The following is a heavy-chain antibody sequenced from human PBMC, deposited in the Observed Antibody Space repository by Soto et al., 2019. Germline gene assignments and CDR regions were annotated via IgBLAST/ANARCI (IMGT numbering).Heavy chain of an antibody. D-gene: IGHD2-15*01. V-gene: IGHV1-3*01. Sequence: SVKGSCKAAEYTFTNYALHWVRQAPGQRLEWMGWINAGNGNTKYSQKFQGRVTITRDTSASTAYMELSSLRSEDTAVYYCARDILFDYWGQGTLVTVSS. CDR2: INAGNGNT. CDR3: ARDILFDY. CDR1: EYTFTNYA. J-gene: IGHJ4*02.